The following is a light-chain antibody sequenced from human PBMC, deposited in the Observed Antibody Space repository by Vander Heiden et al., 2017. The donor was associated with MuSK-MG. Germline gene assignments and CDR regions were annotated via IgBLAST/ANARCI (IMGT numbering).Light chain of an antibody. CDR3: QHEDSSPIT. CDR2: AGS. J-gene: IGKJ4*01. CDR1: QGISSY. V-gene: IGKV1-8*01. Sequence: AIRMTQSPSSFSASTGDRVTITCRASQGISSYLAWYQQKPGKAPKLLIYAGSTLQSGVPSRFSGSGSGTDFTLTISCLQSEDFATYYCQHEDSSPITFGRGTKVEIK.